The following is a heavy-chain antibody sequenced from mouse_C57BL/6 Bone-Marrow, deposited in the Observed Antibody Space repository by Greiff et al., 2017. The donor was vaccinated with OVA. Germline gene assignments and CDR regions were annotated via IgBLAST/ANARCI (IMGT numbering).Heavy chain of an antibody. CDR2: INPNYGTT. V-gene: IGHV1-39*01. J-gene: IGHJ1*03. CDR1: GYSFTDYN. D-gene: IGHD2-5*01. CDR3: ARYYYSNPYWYFDV. Sequence: EVQLQESGPELVKPGASVKISCKASGYSFTDYNMNWVKQSNGKSLEWIGVINPNYGTTSYNQKFKGKATLTVDQSSSTAYMQLNSLTSEDSAVYYCARYYYSNPYWYFDVWGTGTTVTVSS.